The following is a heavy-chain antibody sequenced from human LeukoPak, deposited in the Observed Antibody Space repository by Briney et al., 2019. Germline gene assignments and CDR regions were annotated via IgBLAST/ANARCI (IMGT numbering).Heavy chain of an antibody. V-gene: IGHV1-69*13. CDR1: GGTFSSYA. Sequence: GASVKVSCKASGGTFSSYAISWVRQAPGQGLEWMGGIIPIFGTANYAQKFQGRVTITADESTSTAYMELSSLRSEDTAVYYCARWSYYYDSSGYYYGIVGSYFDYWGQGTLVTVSS. D-gene: IGHD3-22*01. J-gene: IGHJ4*02. CDR2: IIPIFGTA. CDR3: ARWSYYYDSSGYYYGIVGSYFDY.